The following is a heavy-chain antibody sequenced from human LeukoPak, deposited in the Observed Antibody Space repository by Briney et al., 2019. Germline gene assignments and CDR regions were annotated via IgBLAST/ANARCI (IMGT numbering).Heavy chain of an antibody. D-gene: IGHD4-23*01. CDR2: ISGSGGST. CDR1: GFTFSSYS. CDR3: AKGTTTLVVTKIDY. Sequence: GGSLRLSCAASGFTFSSYSMSWVRQAPGKGLEWVSVISGSGGSTYYADSVKGRFTISRDNSKNTLYLQMNSLRAEDTAVYYCAKGTTTLVVTKIDYWGQGTLVTVSS. V-gene: IGHV3-23*01. J-gene: IGHJ4*02.